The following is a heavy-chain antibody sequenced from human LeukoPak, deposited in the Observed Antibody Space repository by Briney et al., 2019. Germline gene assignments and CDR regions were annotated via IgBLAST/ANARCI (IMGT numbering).Heavy chain of an antibody. V-gene: IGHV4-31*03. Sequence: PSETLSLTCTVSGGSISSSSYYWGWIRQHPGKGLEWIGYIYYTGSTYYNPSLMSRVTISVDTSKNQFSLKLSSVTAADTALYYCARLSSSHLVDYWGQGTLVTVSS. CDR1: GGSISSSSYY. CDR3: ARLSSSHLVDY. CDR2: IYYTGST. D-gene: IGHD6-6*01. J-gene: IGHJ4*02.